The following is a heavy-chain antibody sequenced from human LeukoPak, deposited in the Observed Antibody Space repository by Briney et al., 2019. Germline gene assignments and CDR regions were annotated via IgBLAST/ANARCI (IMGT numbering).Heavy chain of an antibody. Sequence: KPGGSLRLSCAASGFTFSDYYMSWIRQAPGKGLGWVSYISSSGSTIYYADSVKGRFTISRDNAKNSLYLQMNSLRAEDTAVYYCARDLIDSSGYYYESYYFDYWGQGTLVTVSS. D-gene: IGHD3-22*01. J-gene: IGHJ4*02. CDR3: ARDLIDSSGYYYESYYFDY. CDR2: ISSSGSTI. CDR1: GFTFSDYY. V-gene: IGHV3-11*01.